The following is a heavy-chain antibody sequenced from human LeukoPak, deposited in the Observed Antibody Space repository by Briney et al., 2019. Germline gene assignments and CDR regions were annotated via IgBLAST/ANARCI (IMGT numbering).Heavy chain of an antibody. Sequence: SETLSLTCAVYGGSFSGYYWSWIRQPPGKGLEWIGEINHSGSTNYNPSLKSRVTISVDTSKNQFSLKLSSVTAADTAVYYCARLRRYYGSGSYYNKYYFDYWGQGTLVTVSS. CDR3: ARLRRYYGSGSYYNKYYFDY. V-gene: IGHV4-34*01. CDR2: INHSGST. J-gene: IGHJ4*02. CDR1: GGSFSGYY. D-gene: IGHD3-10*01.